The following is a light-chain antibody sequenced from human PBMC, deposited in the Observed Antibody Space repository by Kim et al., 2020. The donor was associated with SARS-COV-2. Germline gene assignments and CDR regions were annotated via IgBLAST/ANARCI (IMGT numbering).Light chain of an antibody. V-gene: IGLV2-18*02. CDR1: SSDVGSYTR. Sequence: QSALTQPPSVSGSPGQSVTISCTGTSSDVGSYTRVSWYQQPPGTAPKLIVYEVSNRPTGVPDRFFGSKSGNTASLTISGLQVEDEADYYCSSYAISDTFVFGSGTKVTAL. CDR2: EVS. J-gene: IGLJ1*01. CDR3: SSYAISDTFV.